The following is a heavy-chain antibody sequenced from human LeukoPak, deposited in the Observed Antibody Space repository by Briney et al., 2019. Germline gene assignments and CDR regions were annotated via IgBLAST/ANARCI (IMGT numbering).Heavy chain of an antibody. J-gene: IGHJ6*02. D-gene: IGHD6-6*01. CDR3: AKSLGSSSWYFYYGMDV. CDR2: ITTGGPNT. CDR1: GFTFSSYT. V-gene: IGHV3-23*01. Sequence: GGSLRLSCTASGFTFSSYTMSWVRQAPGKGLKWVSTITTGGPNTYYADSVKGRFTVSRDDSKNTLYLQMNSLRADDTALYYCAKSLGSSSWYFYYGMDVWGQGTTVTVSS.